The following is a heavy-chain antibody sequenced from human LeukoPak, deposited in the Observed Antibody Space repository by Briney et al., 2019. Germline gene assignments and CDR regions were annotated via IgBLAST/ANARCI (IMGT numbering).Heavy chain of an antibody. CDR1: GGSFSGYY. J-gene: IGHJ3*02. CDR3: ARGSVWYSGSYYALWVRAFDI. D-gene: IGHD1-26*01. CDR2: INHSGST. V-gene: IGHV4-34*01. Sequence: PWEALSLTCAVYGGSFSGYYWSWIRQPPGKGLEWIGEINHSGSTNYNPSLKSRVTISVDTSKNQFSLKLSSVTAADTAVYYCARGSVWYSGSYYALWVRAFDIWGQGTMVTVSS.